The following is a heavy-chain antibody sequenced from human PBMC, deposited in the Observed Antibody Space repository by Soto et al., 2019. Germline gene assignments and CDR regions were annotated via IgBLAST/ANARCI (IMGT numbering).Heavy chain of an antibody. J-gene: IGHJ6*02. CDR3: ARDHPGGSYHNPPYYYYYYGMGV. D-gene: IGHD1-26*01. CDR2: IWNDGNGY. CDR1: GFTFNNYG. Sequence: GGSLRLSCAASGFTFNNYGMHWVRQAPGKGLEWVAVIWNDGNGYYYANSVKGRFTISRDNSKNTLYLQMSSLRAEDTAVYYCARDHPGGSYHNPPYYYYYYGMGVWGQGTTVTVSS. V-gene: IGHV3-33*01.